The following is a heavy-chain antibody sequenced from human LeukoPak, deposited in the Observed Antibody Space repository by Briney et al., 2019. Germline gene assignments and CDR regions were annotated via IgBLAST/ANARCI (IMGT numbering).Heavy chain of an antibody. Sequence: GGSLRLSCAASGFTFDDYAMHWVRQAPGKGLEWVSGISWNSGSIGYADSVKGRFTISRDNAKNSLYLQMNSLRAEDTALYYCAKVTVGATRGDTGFDYWGQGTLVTVSS. CDR1: GFTFDDYA. D-gene: IGHD1-26*01. J-gene: IGHJ4*02. CDR3: AKVTVGATRGDTGFDY. V-gene: IGHV3-9*01. CDR2: ISWNSGSI.